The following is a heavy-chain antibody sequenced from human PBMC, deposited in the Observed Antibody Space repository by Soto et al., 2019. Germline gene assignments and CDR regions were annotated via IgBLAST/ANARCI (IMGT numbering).Heavy chain of an antibody. V-gene: IGHV3-48*02. D-gene: IGHD2-15*01. CDR3: ARETPYFDS. CDR1: GFTFSDYP. Sequence: HLVESGGGLVQPGGSLRLSCAASGFTFSDYPMNWVRQAPGKGLEWVSSIRTISSAIYFADSVRGRFTISRDNARNSLYLQMTSPRDEDTAVYYCARETPYFDSWGQGTLVTVSS. J-gene: IGHJ4*02. CDR2: IRTISSAI.